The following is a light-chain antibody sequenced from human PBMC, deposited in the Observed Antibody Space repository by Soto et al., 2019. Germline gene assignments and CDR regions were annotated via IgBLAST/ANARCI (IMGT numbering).Light chain of an antibody. V-gene: IGKV1-5*01. J-gene: IGKJ1*01. CDR3: QPYHSYPWT. CDR1: QSISSW. Sequence: DIQMTQSPSTLSASVGDRVTITCRASQSISSWLAWYQQKPGKAPKLLIYDASSLESGVPARFSGSGSGTEFTLSIRSLPPDDFAPYYCQPYHSYPWTFGQGTKVEIK. CDR2: DAS.